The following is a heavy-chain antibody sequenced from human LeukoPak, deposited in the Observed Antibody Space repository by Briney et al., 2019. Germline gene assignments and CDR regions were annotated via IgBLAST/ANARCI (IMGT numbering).Heavy chain of an antibody. CDR3: ARDLTCSGGSCRPA. CDR2: IYYSGST. J-gene: IGHJ5*02. D-gene: IGHD2-15*01. V-gene: IGHV4-59*01. Sequence: SETLSLTCTVSGGSISIYYWSWIRQPPGKGLEWIGYIYYSGSTNYNPSLKSRVTISVDTSKNQFSLKLSSVTAADTAVYYCARDLTCSGGSCRPAWGQGTLVTVSS. CDR1: GGSISIYY.